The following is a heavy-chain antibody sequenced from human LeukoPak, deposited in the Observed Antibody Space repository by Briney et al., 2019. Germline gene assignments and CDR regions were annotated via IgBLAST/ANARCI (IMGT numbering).Heavy chain of an antibody. D-gene: IGHD2-2*01. CDR2: ISSSSSTI. CDR3: ARDRTYVYCSSTSCRSFNYYYYYMDV. CDR1: GFTFSSYS. J-gene: IGHJ6*03. V-gene: IGHV3-48*01. Sequence: GGSLRLSCAASGFTFSSYSMNWVRQAPGKGLEWVSYISSSSSTIYYADSVKGRFTISRDNAKNSLYLQMNSLRAEDTAVYYCARDRTYVYCSSTSCRSFNYYYYYMDVWGKGTTVTVSS.